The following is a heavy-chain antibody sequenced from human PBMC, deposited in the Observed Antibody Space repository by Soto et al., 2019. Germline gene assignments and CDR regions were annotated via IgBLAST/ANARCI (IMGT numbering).Heavy chain of an antibody. CDR2: LNPLSGAT. J-gene: IGHJ4*02. CDR3: ASDAKEGSSSWFHYFVH. Sequence: PVTLAWRGAGSTYPDYYIHCGRQDQEKGLEWMGILNPLSGATSYAQKFQGRVTMTRDTSTSTAYMELSSLRSEDTALYYCASDAKEGSSSWFHYFVHWGQGTQVTVSS. CDR1: GSTYPDYY. D-gene: IGHD6-13*01. V-gene: IGHV1-46*01.